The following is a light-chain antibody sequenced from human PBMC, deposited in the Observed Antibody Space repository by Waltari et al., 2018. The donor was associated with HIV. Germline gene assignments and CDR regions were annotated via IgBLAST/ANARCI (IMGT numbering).Light chain of an antibody. V-gene: IGKV3-15*01. Sequence: EIVMTQSPATLSVSPGGGATVSCRATQSVGSSLVWYLQKPGQSPQLLIYVASNRATGIPDRFTGSGSGTEFTLTINSLQSEDVAVYYCKQDKAWPRTFGQGTKVEIK. CDR2: VAS. CDR1: QSVGSS. J-gene: IGKJ1*01. CDR3: KQDKAWPRT.